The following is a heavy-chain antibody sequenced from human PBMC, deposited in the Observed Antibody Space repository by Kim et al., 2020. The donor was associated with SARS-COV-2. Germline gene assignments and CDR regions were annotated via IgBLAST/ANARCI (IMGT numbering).Heavy chain of an antibody. CDR1: GYTFTSYG. J-gene: IGHJ6*02. V-gene: IGHV1-18*01. D-gene: IGHD5-18*01. Sequence: ASVKVSCKASGYTFTSYGISWVRQAPGQGLEWMGWISAYNGNTNYAQKLQGRVTMTTDTSTSTAYMELRSLRSDDTAVYYCARAPPQLWLRGLEGMDVWGQGTTVTVSS. CDR3: ARAPPQLWLRGLEGMDV. CDR2: ISAYNGNT.